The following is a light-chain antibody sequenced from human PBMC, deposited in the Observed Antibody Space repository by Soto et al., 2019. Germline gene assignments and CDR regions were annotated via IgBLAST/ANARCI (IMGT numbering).Light chain of an antibody. V-gene: IGKV1-39*01. CDR2: ENS. CDR3: QESFSAPPT. Sequence: DVQMTQSPSSLSSSFGDRVTITCRASQNIRSYLSWYQQKTGKPPKILIFENSTLQSGVPSRFTGAGSGTDLNLTINNLQPEDFATYYCQESFSAPPTCGQGTKVDIK. J-gene: IGKJ1*01. CDR1: QNIRSY.